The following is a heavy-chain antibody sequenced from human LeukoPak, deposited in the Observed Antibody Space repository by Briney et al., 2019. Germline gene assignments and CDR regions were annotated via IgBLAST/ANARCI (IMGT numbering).Heavy chain of an antibody. V-gene: IGHV3-74*01. Sequence: GGSLRLSCVASGFTFSSYWVHWVRQAPGKRLLWVSRMNWDGSRTTDADSAKGRFAISRDNAKNTLYLQMNSLISDDTAVYYCAREDPRTGYWFFDLWGRGTLVTVSS. CDR3: AREDPRTGYWFFDL. CDR2: MNWDGSRT. CDR1: GFTFSSYW. J-gene: IGHJ2*01.